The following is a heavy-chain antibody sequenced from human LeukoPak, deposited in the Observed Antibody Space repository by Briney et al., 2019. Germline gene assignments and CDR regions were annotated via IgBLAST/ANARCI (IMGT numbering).Heavy chain of an antibody. V-gene: IGHV4-39*07. Sequence: SETLSLTCTVSGGSISSSSYYWGWIRRPPGKGLEWIGSIYYSGSTYYNPSLKSRVAISVDTSKNQFSLKLSSVTAADTAVYYCARDGSYDYFDYWGQGTLVTVSS. CDR2: IYYSGST. D-gene: IGHD3-16*01. CDR1: GGSISSSSYY. CDR3: ARDGSYDYFDY. J-gene: IGHJ4*02.